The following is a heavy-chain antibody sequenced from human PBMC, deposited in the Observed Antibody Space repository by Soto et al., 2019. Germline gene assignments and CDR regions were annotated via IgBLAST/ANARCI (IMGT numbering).Heavy chain of an antibody. Sequence: XQTLSLPLAVSGGSISSSHWWSWVRQPPGKGLEWIGEIYHSGSTNYNPSLKSRVTISVDKSKNQFSLKLSSVTAADTAVYYCPSPGGATPNYFDDWGQGTLVTVSS. CDR3: PSPGGATPNYFDD. CDR2: IYHSGST. D-gene: IGHD1-26*01. CDR1: GGSISSSHW. J-gene: IGHJ4*02. V-gene: IGHV4-4*02.